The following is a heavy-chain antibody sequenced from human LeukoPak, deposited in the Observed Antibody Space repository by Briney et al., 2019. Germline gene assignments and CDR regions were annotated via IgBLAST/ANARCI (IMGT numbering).Heavy chain of an antibody. CDR2: IYTSGST. CDR3: AREGGDPRWLDP. J-gene: IGHJ5*02. CDR1: GGSISSYY. V-gene: IGHV4-4*09. Sequence: PSETLSLTCTVSGGSISSYYWSWIRQPPGKGLEWIGYIYTSGSTNYNPSLKSRVTISVDTSKNQFSLNLTSVTAADTAVYSCAREGGDPRWLDPWGQGTLVTVSS. D-gene: IGHD6-25*01.